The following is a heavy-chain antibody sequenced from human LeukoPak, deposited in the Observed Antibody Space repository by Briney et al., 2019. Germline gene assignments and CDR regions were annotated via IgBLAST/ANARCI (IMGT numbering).Heavy chain of an antibody. Sequence: GGSLRLSCAVSGFTFSSYWMTWVRQAPGKGLEWVANIKQDGTEKNYVDSVKGRFTISRDNAKNSLHLQMNSLRAEDTAVYYCARDRDYYGSVIYAYDAFGIWGQGTMVTVSS. CDR2: IKQDGTEK. CDR1: GFTFSSYW. CDR3: ARDRDYYGSVIYAYDAFGI. D-gene: IGHD3-10*01. V-gene: IGHV3-7*03. J-gene: IGHJ3*02.